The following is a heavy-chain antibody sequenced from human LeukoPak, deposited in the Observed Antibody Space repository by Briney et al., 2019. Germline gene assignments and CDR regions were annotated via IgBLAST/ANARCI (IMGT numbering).Heavy chain of an antibody. CDR3: TRDSAPRADYDFWGGSYADAMDV. Sequence: ASVKVSCKASGYTLSSYGIGWVRQAPVQGLEWMGWINTDNSNTNYAQKLQGRVTITTDTSTNTDHMELRTLRSDDTAVYYCTRDSAPRADYDFWGGSYADAMDVWGQGTTVTVSS. J-gene: IGHJ6*02. V-gene: IGHV1-18*01. CDR1: GYTLSSYG. D-gene: IGHD3-3*01. CDR2: INTDNSNT.